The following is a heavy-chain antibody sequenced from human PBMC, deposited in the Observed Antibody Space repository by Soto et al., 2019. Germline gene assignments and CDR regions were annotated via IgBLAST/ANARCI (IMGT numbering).Heavy chain of an antibody. D-gene: IGHD1-26*01. CDR2: IKEEGSEK. J-gene: IGHJ3*02. V-gene: IGHV3-7*03. Sequence: GGSLRLSCAASGFTFSSYWMSWVRLAPGKGLEWVANIKEEGSEKYYVDSVKGRFTISRDNAKNSLSLQMNSLKSDDTAVYYCARGGRRSGSYADAFDIWGQGTMVTVSS. CDR1: GFTFSSYW. CDR3: ARGGRRSGSYADAFDI.